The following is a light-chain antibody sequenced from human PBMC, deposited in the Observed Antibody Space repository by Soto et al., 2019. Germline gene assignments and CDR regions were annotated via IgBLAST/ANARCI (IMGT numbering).Light chain of an antibody. J-gene: IGKJ5*01. CDR3: QHRYNWIT. CDR2: SVS. V-gene: IGKV3-11*01. Sequence: EVVLTQSPATLSLSPGESATLSCRASQSISNYLAWYQQKPGQAPSLLIYSVSSRATGIPARFSGSGSGTDFTLTISGLEPEDFATYYCQHRYNWITFGQGTRLEIK. CDR1: QSISNY.